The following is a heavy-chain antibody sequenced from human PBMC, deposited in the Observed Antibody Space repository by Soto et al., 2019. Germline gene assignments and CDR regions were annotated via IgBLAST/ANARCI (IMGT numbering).Heavy chain of an antibody. Sequence: QVQLVQSGAEVKKPGASVKVSCKASGYTFTSYGISWVRQAPGQVLAWRGWISAYNGNTNYAQKLQGRVTMTTDTSTSTAYMELRSLRSDDTAVYYCAREVSPFNYYDSSGSDDIDAFDIWGQGTMVTVSS. CDR3: AREVSPFNYYDSSGSDDIDAFDI. CDR2: ISAYNGNT. CDR1: GYTFTSYG. V-gene: IGHV1-18*01. J-gene: IGHJ3*02. D-gene: IGHD3-22*01.